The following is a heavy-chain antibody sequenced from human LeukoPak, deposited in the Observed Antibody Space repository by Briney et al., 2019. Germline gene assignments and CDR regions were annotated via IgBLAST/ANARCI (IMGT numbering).Heavy chain of an antibody. CDR1: GGSISTSNYY. J-gene: IGHJ5*02. CDR3: ARDLADILTGYYRVLPFDP. D-gene: IGHD3-9*01. CDR2: IFYSGST. Sequence: SETLSLTCTVSGGSISTSNYYWGWIRQPPGKGLEWIGNIFYSGSTYYSPSLKRRVTISVDTSKNQFSLKLSSVTAADTAVYYCARDLADILTGYYRVLPFDPWGQGTLVTVSS. V-gene: IGHV4-39*07.